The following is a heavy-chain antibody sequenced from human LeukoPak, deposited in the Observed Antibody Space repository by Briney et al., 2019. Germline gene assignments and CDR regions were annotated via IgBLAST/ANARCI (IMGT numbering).Heavy chain of an antibody. D-gene: IGHD6-19*01. CDR1: GYTFTSYG. CDR2: ISAYNGNT. Sequence: RRASVKVSCKASGYTFTSYGISWVRQAPGQGLEWMGWISAYNGNTNYAQKLQGRVTMTTDTSTSTAYMELRSLRSDDTAVYYCARDPGSSGWYFTASWFDPWGQGTLVTVSS. V-gene: IGHV1-18*01. J-gene: IGHJ5*02. CDR3: ARDPGSSGWYFTASWFDP.